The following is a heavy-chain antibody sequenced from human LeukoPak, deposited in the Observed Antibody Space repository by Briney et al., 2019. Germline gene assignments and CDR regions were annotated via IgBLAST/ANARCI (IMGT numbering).Heavy chain of an antibody. D-gene: IGHD3-3*01. V-gene: IGHV5-51*01. CDR3: ARTSSYDFWSARGPFDS. CDR1: GYSFTSYW. CDR2: IYPGDSDT. Sequence: GESLKISCKGSGYSFTSYWIGWVRQMPGKGLEWMGIIYPGDSDTRYSPSFQGRVTISADKSISTAYLQWSSLKASDTAMYYCARTSSYDFWSARGPFDSWGQGTLVTVSS. J-gene: IGHJ4*02.